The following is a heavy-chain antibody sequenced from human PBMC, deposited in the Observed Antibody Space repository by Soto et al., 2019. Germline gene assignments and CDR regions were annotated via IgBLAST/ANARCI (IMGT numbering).Heavy chain of an antibody. CDR1: GFTFSSYG. CDR2: VSGSGGTT. J-gene: IGHJ4*02. Sequence: GGSLRLSCAASGFTFSSYGMSWVRQAPGKGLEWVSGVSGSGGTTYYADSVKGRFTISRDNSKNTVYLRMNSLRAEDTAVYYGAKDLYESSGRGYWGRGSLVGVSS. V-gene: IGHV3-23*01. D-gene: IGHD6-19*01. CDR3: AKDLYESSGRGY.